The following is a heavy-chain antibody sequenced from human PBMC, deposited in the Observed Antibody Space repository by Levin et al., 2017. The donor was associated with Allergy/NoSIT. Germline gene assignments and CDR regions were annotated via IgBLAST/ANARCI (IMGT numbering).Heavy chain of an antibody. CDR3: TRDPQLRYGPPGNSFDY. V-gene: IGHV3-49*03. D-gene: IGHD2-2*02. Sequence: PGGSLRLSCTASGFTFGDYAMSWFRQAPGKGLEWVGFIRSKAYGGTTEYAASVKGRFTISRDDSKSIAYLQMNSLKTEDTAVYYCTRDPQLRYGPPGNSFDYWGQGTLVTVSS. CDR1: GFTFGDYA. CDR2: IRSKAYGGTT. J-gene: IGHJ4*02.